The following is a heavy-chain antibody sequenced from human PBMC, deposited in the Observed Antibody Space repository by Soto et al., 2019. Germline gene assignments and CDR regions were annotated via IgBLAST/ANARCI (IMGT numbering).Heavy chain of an antibody. Sequence: PGGSLRLSCAASGFTFSSYEMNWVRQAPGKGLEWVSYISSSGSTIYYADSVKGRFTISRDNAKNSLYLQMNSLRAEDTAVYYCARGLAAAGIMTPFDPWGQGTLVTVSS. CDR3: ARGLAAAGIMTPFDP. CDR1: GFTFSSYE. V-gene: IGHV3-48*03. J-gene: IGHJ5*02. D-gene: IGHD6-13*01. CDR2: ISSSGSTI.